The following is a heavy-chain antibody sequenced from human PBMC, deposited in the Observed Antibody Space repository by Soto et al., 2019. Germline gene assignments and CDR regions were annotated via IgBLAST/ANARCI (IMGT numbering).Heavy chain of an antibody. CDR1: GFTFSSYR. Sequence: EVQLVESGGGLVQPGGSLRLSCAASGFTFSSYRMNWVRQGPGKGLEWISYIRISTNTIYYADSVKGRFTISRDYAKNSIYLQMNSLRDEDTAVYYCVRDDGYSYGYNFDYWGQGTLVTVSS. J-gene: IGHJ4*02. V-gene: IGHV3-48*02. CDR3: VRDDGYSYGYNFDY. CDR2: IRISTNTI. D-gene: IGHD5-18*01.